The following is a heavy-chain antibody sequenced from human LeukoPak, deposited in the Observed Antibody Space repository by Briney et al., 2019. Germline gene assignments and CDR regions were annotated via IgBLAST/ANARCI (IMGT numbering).Heavy chain of an antibody. CDR1: GFTFSSYE. J-gene: IGHJ4*02. Sequence: GGSLRLSCAASGFTFSSYEMNWVRQAPGKGLEWVSYISSSGSTRYYADSVKGRFTISRDNAKNSLYLQINSLRAEDTAVYYCARASITMARGELVFYFDYWGQGTLVTVSS. CDR2: ISSSGSTR. V-gene: IGHV3-48*03. CDR3: ARASITMARGELVFYFDY. D-gene: IGHD3-10*01.